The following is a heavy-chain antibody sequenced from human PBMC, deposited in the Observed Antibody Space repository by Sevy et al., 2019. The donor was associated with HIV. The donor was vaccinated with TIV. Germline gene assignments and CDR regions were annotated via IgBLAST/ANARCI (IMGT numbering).Heavy chain of an antibody. CDR1: GGSISSYY. CDR3: ARALRYSRGVWFDL. V-gene: IGHV4-59*13. J-gene: IGHJ5*02. CDR2: IYYSGST. Sequence: SETLSLTCTVSGGSISSYYWSWIRQPPGKGLEWIGYIYYSGSTNYNPSLKSRDTLSVDTSKNQFSLKLSSVTAADTAVYYCARALRYSRGVWFDLWGQGTLVTVSS. D-gene: IGHD6-13*01.